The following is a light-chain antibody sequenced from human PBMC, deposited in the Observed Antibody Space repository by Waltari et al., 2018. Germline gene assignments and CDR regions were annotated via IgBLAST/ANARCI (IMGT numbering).Light chain of an antibody. CDR2: GAS. J-gene: IGKJ1*01. CDR1: QSVSSK. V-gene: IGKV3-15*01. CDR3: HQYTDWPPT. Sequence: ETVMTQSPATLSVSPGERATLSCRASQSVSSKLAWYQQKPGQAPRLLIYGASTRATGFPARFGGSGSGTEFTLTINSLQSEDFAVYYCHQYTDWPPTFGQGTKVEIK.